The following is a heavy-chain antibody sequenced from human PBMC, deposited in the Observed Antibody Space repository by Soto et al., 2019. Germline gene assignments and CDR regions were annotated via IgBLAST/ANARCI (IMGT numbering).Heavy chain of an antibody. Sequence: QGQLQESGPGLVKPSETLSLTCSVSGGSISTYYCNWIRQPAGKGLEWIGRIDSSGSTNYSPSLKSRDTIAVDTSKNQVSLELTSVTAADTAVYYFARGGPDFWSGPFDYWGQGTLATVSS. CDR3: ARGGPDFWSGPFDY. CDR2: IDSSGST. V-gene: IGHV4-4*07. J-gene: IGHJ4*02. D-gene: IGHD3-3*01. CDR1: GGSISTYY.